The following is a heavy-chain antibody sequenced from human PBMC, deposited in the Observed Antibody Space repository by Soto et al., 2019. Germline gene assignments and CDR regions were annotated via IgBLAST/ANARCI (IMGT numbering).Heavy chain of an antibody. CDR1: GFTFSSYG. CDR2: IWYDGSNK. J-gene: IGHJ6*02. V-gene: IGHV3-33*01. D-gene: IGHD3-10*01. CDR3: VRDRGGFGELPNHYYYYGMDV. Sequence: GGSLRLSCAASGFTFSSYGMHWVRQAPGKGLEWVAVIWYDGSNKYYADSVKGRFTISRDNSKNTLYLQMNSLRADDTAVYHCVRDRGGFGELPNHYYYYGMDVWGQGTTVTVSS.